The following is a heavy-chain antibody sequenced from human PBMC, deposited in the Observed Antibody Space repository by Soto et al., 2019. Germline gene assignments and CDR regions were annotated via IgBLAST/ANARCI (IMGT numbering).Heavy chain of an antibody. CDR1: GSTFTSYD. V-gene: IGHV1-3*01. CDR2: INAGNGNT. CDR3: ARGSGPMIEWH. D-gene: IGHD3-22*01. Sequence: ASVKVSCKASGSTFTSYDMHWVRQAPGQRLEWMGWINAGNGNTKYSQKFQGRVTITRDTSASTAYMELSSLRSEDTAVYYCARGSGPMIEWHWGQGTLVTSPQ. J-gene: IGHJ4*02.